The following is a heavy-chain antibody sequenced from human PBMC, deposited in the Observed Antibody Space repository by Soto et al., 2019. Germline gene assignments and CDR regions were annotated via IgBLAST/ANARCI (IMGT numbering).Heavy chain of an antibody. J-gene: IGHJ5*02. CDR3: ARNRGSSGWFDP. CDR1: GYTXSSYD. Sequence: GXSXKVSFKASGYTXSSYDINWVRQATGQGLEWMGWMNPNSGNTGYAQKFQGRVTMTRNTSISTAYMELSSLRSEDTAVYYCARNRGSSGWFDPWGQGNLLTSPQ. CDR2: MNPNSGNT. V-gene: IGHV1-8*01. D-gene: IGHD6-25*01.